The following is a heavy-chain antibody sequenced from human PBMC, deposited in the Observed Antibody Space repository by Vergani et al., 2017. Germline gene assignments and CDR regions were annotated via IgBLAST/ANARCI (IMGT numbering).Heavy chain of an antibody. V-gene: IGHV3-7*03. CDR2: IKQDGSEK. CDR3: ARDQGAMITFGGVIVLAGYYFDY. D-gene: IGHD3-16*02. J-gene: IGHJ4*02. Sequence: EVQLVESGGGLVQPGGSLRLSCAASGFTFSSYAMSWVRQAPGKGLEWVANIKQDGSEKYYVDSVKGRFTISRDNAKNSLYLQMNSLRAEDTAVYYCARDQGAMITFGGVIVLAGYYFDYWGQGTLVTVSS. CDR1: GFTFSSYA.